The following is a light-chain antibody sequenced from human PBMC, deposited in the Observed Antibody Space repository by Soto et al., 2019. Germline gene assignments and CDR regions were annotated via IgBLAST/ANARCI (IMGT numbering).Light chain of an antibody. J-gene: IGKJ2*01. V-gene: IGKV3-15*01. CDR2: GAS. Sequence: EIVMTQSPASLSVSPGDGATLSCRASQSVASNVAWYQQKPGQGPRLLIHGASTRAAGVPARFSGIGSGTDFPLTISSLQSEDFAVYYCQQYHNWPPQYTFGQGTKLQIK. CDR1: QSVASN. CDR3: QQYHNWPPQYT.